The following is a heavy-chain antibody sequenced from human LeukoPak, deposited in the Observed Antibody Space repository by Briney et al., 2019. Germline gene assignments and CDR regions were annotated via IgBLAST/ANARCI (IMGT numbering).Heavy chain of an antibody. J-gene: IGHJ3*02. V-gene: IGHV1-18*01. D-gene: IGHD7-27*01. CDR2: ISAYNGNT. CDR3: ARVTLTGDHFNAFDI. CDR1: GYTFTSYG. Sequence: ASVKVPCKASGYTFTSYGISWVRQAPGQGLEWMGWISAYNGNTNYAQKLQGRVTMTTDTSTSTAYMELRSLRSDDTAVYYCARVTLTGDHFNAFDIWGQGTMVTVSS.